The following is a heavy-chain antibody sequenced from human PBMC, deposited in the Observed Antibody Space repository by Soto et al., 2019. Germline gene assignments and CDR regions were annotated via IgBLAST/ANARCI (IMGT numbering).Heavy chain of an antibody. CDR3: AKDLPSPGFGVTFYGHYGMDV. Sequence: PGGSVRLSCAASGFTFSSYGMHWVRQAPGKGVEWVAVISYDGSNKYYADSVKGRFTISRDNSKNTLYLQMNSLRAEDTAVYYCAKDLPSPGFGVTFYGHYGMDVLGQGTTVTVSS. CDR1: GFTFSSYG. J-gene: IGHJ6*02. CDR2: ISYDGSNK. D-gene: IGHD3-3*01. V-gene: IGHV3-30*18.